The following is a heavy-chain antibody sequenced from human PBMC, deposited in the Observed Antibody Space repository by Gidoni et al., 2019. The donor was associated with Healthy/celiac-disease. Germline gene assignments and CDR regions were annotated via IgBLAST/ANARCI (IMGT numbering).Heavy chain of an antibody. CDR2: ISGSGGGS. Sequence: EVQLLESGGGLAQPGGSLRLSCAASGLTFRSYAMSWVRQAPGKGLEWVSTISGSGGGSYYADSVKGRFTISRDNSKNTLSLQMNRLRAEDTAVYYCAKDLSDYGGNLPFDYWGLGTLVTVSS. CDR3: AKDLSDYGGNLPFDY. J-gene: IGHJ4*02. CDR1: GLTFRSYA. D-gene: IGHD4-17*01. V-gene: IGHV3-23*01.